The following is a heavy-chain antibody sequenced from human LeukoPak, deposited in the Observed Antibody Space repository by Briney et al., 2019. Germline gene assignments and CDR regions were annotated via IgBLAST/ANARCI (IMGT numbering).Heavy chain of an antibody. Sequence: GASVKVSCKAFGATFSSYAISWVRQAPGQGLEWMGRINPNSGGTNYAQKFQGRVTMTRGTSISTAYMELSRLRSDDPAGYYCARAIKGDGSGWYNFDYWGQGTLVTVSS. V-gene: IGHV1-2*06. D-gene: IGHD6-19*01. J-gene: IGHJ4*02. CDR1: GATFSSYA. CDR2: INPNSGGT. CDR3: ARAIKGDGSGWYNFDY.